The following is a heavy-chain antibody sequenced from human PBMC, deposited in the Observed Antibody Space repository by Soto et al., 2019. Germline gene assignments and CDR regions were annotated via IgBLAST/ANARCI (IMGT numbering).Heavy chain of an antibody. CDR3: ARRPIVVVNYYYYYGMDV. V-gene: IGHV4-59*04. CDR1: GASISRYY. CDR2: AYYSGST. Sequence: SETLSLTCSVSGASISRYYWSWIRQSPGKGLEWIGYAYYSGSTYYNPSLKSRVTISVDTSKNQFSLKLSSVTAADTAVYYCARRPIVVVNYYYYYGMDVWGQGTTVTVSS. D-gene: IGHD2-2*01. J-gene: IGHJ6*02.